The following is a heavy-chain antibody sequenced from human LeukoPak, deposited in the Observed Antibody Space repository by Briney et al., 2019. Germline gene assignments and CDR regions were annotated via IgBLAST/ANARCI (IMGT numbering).Heavy chain of an antibody. J-gene: IGHJ3*02. CDR2: IYPGDSDT. D-gene: IGHD2-21*02. CDR3: ASQVVVTAIQHDAFDI. CDR1: GYSFSSYW. Sequence: GESLKISCKGSGYSFSSYWIGWVRQMPGKGLEWMGIIYPGDSDTRYSPSFQGQVTISADKSISTAYLQWSSLKASDTAMYYCASQVVVTAIQHDAFDIWGQGTMVTVSS. V-gene: IGHV5-51*01.